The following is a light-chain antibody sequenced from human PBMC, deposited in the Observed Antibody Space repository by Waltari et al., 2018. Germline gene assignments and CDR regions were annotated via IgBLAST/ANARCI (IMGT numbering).Light chain of an antibody. J-gene: IGKJ4*01. CDR2: GAS. CDR1: QSVFTNS. CDR3: QQYHESPPT. V-gene: IGKV3-20*01. Sequence: DIVLKQSPGTLALSPGASATPSCRASQSVFTNSLAWDQQKPGQAPSLLSFGASNRASGIPDRFSGSGSGTDFTLTIGRLEPEDFAMYYCQQYHESPPTFGGGTNVEI.